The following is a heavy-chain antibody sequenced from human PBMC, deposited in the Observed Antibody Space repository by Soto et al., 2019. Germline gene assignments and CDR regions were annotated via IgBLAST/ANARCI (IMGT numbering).Heavy chain of an antibody. D-gene: IGHD6-13*01. CDR1: GYTFTGSY. CDR3: ARDFSTSAAGFDY. Sequence: GASVKVSCKASGYTFTGSYIHRARQAPGQGLEWMVWINPKTGGTNYAQKFQGRVTLTRDTSINTASMELTRLRSDDPAVYFCARDFSTSAAGFDYWGQGTLVTVSS. V-gene: IGHV1-2*02. J-gene: IGHJ4*02. CDR2: INPKTGGT.